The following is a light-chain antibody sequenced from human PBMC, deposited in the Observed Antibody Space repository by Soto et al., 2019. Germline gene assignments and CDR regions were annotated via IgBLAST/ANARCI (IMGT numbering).Light chain of an antibody. CDR1: QGLSSY. CDR2: GAT. V-gene: IGKV1-39*01. Sequence: IQLTQSPSSLSASVGDRVTITCRASQGLSSYLAWYQQKRGKAPKLLIQGATALQSGVPLRFSGSGSGTDFSLTISSLQPEDFATYYCQQSYSTLITFGGGTKVEIK. CDR3: QQSYSTLIT. J-gene: IGKJ4*01.